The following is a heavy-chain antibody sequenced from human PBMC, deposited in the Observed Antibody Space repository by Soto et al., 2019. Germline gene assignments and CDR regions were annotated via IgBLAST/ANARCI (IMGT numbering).Heavy chain of an antibody. V-gene: IGHV3-33*01. CDR3: ASSGGRGWLLHGGFDP. CDR2: IWYDGSNK. D-gene: IGHD6-19*01. CDR1: GFTFSSYG. J-gene: IGHJ5*02. Sequence: GGSLRLSCAASGFTFSSYGMHWVRQAPGKWLEWVAVIWYDGSNKYYADSVKGRFTISRDNSKNTLYLQMNSLRAEDTAVYYCASSGGRGWLLHGGFDPWGQGXLVTVSS.